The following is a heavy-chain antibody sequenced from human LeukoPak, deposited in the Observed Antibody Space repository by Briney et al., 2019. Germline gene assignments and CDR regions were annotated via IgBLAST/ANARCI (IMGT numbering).Heavy chain of an antibody. D-gene: IGHD6-13*01. CDR1: GFTFSDYY. CDR3: AKDLGQQLPLGAFDI. V-gene: IGHV3-11*06. CDR2: ISHTSSTR. Sequence: GGSLRLSCAVSGFTFSDYYMSWIRQAPGKGLEWISYISHTSSTRNYADSVKGRFTISRDNAKNSLYLQMNSLRAEDTAVYYCAKDLGQQLPLGAFDIWGQGTMVTVSS. J-gene: IGHJ3*02.